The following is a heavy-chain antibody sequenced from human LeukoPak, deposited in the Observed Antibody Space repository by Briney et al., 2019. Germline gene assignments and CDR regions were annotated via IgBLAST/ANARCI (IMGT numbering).Heavy chain of an antibody. Sequence: GGSLRLSCAASGFTFSSYSMNWVRQAPGNGLEWVSSISSSSSYIYYADSVKGRFTISRDNAKNSLYLQMNSLRAEDTAVYYCARGLDSSSDAFDIWGQGTMVTVSS. D-gene: IGHD6-6*01. J-gene: IGHJ3*02. CDR3: ARGLDSSSDAFDI. V-gene: IGHV3-21*01. CDR2: ISSSSSYI. CDR1: GFTFSSYS.